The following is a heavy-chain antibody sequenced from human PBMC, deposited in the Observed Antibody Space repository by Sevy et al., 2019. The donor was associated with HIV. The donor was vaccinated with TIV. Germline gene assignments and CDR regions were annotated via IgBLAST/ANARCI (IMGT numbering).Heavy chain of an antibody. D-gene: IGHD2-21*01. Sequence: GGSLRLSCAASGFTFSRYAMSWVRQAPGKGLEWVSGISGRGGSTYYAGSVEGRFIISRDKSKNTLYLQMNSLTAEDTAVYYCAKDPSIVVENPYYFDYWGQGTLVTVSS. CDR1: GFTFSRYA. J-gene: IGHJ4*02. V-gene: IGHV3-23*01. CDR3: AKDPSIVVENPYYFDY. CDR2: ISGRGGST.